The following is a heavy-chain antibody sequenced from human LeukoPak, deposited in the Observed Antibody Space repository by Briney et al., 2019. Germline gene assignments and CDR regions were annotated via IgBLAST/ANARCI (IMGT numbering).Heavy chain of an antibody. D-gene: IGHD3-9*01. CDR1: GGSISSYY. V-gene: IGHV4-59*12. CDR2: IYYSGST. Sequence: SETLSLTCTVSGGSISSYYWSWIRQFPGKGLEWIGHIYYSGSTNYNPSLKSRATISVDTSKNQFSLKLSSVTAADTAVYYCARGFPLRYFDWLSARAFDIWGQGTMVTVSS. J-gene: IGHJ3*02. CDR3: ARGFPLRYFDWLSARAFDI.